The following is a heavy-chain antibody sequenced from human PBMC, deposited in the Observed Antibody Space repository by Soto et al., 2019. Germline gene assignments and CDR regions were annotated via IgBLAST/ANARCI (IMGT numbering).Heavy chain of an antibody. D-gene: IGHD2-15*01. CDR2: IYYSGTT. CDR3: ASQVSRCSGGRYHFQR. V-gene: IGHV4-39*02. CDR1: GGPISSDSF. Sequence: QLQLQESGPGLVKPSETLSLTCSVSGGPISSDSFWGWIRQPPGKGLEWIGSIYYSGTTYYNPSPKSRVTMSVDTSKNHLALKLSSVTAADTAVYCCASQVSRCSGGRYHFQRWGQGKLFTVSS. J-gene: IGHJ1*01.